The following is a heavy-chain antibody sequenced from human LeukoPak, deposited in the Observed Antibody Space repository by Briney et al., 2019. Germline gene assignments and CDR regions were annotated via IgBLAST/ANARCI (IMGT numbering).Heavy chain of an antibody. D-gene: IGHD3-10*01. Sequence: PSETLSLTCAVYVGSFSGYYWSWIRQPPGKGQEWIGEINHSGSTNYNPSLKSRVTISVDTSKNQFSLKLRSVTAADTAVSYCARSPYGSGKRWNDYWGQGTLVTVSS. CDR1: VGSFSGYY. CDR2: INHSGST. CDR3: ARSPYGSGKRWNDY. V-gene: IGHV4-34*01. J-gene: IGHJ4*02.